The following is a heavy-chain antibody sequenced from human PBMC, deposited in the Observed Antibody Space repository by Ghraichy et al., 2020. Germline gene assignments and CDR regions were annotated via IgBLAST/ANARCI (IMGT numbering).Heavy chain of an antibody. CDR3: ARGAIQGCGGSCYSVGSFDH. J-gene: IGHJ4*02. CDR1: GFMFGSHW. Sequence: GGPLRLSCAASGFMFGSHWIHWVRQAPGKGLVWVSRISGDGSSTSYADSVKGRFTISRDNAKNTLYLQMNSLRTEDTAVYYCARGAIQGCGGSCYSVGSFDHWGQGALVTVSP. CDR2: ISGDGSST. V-gene: IGHV3-74*01. D-gene: IGHD2-15*01.